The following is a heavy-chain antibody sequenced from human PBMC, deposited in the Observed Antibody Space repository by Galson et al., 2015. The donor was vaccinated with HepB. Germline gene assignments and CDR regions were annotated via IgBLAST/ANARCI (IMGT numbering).Heavy chain of an antibody. CDR2: IRYDGSNK. Sequence: SLRLSCAASGFTFSSYGMHWVRQAPGKGLEWVAFIRYDGSNKYYADSVKGRFTISRDNSKNTLYLQMNSLRAEDTAVYYCAKDSRGYCSSTSCPEYYYYGMDVWGQGTTVTVSS. J-gene: IGHJ6*02. CDR1: GFTFSSYG. D-gene: IGHD2-2*01. CDR3: AKDSRGYCSSTSCPEYYYYGMDV. V-gene: IGHV3-30*02.